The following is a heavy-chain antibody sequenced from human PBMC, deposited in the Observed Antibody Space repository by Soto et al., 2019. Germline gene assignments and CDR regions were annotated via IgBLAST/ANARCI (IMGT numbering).Heavy chain of an antibody. J-gene: IGHJ4*02. CDR2: IDSTSMHI. CDR1: GFTFSSNS. CDR3: ARLVGAYQHYIDY. V-gene: IGHV3-21*02. D-gene: IGHD1-26*01. Sequence: EVQLVGSGGGLVKPGGSLRLSCAASGFTFSSNSMIWVRQAPGKGLEWVSYIDSTSMHIYYADSVKGRFTITRDNAKKSVYLQMTSPRAEDTAVYYCARLVGAYQHYIDYWGQGTLVTVSS.